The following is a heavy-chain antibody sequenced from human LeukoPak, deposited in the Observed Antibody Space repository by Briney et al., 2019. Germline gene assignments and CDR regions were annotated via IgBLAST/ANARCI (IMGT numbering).Heavy chain of an antibody. CDR2: ISDSGGTT. J-gene: IGHJ4*02. Sequence: PGGSLRLSCAASGFTFNSYAMSWVRQAPGKGLEWVSAISDSGGTTYYANSVKGRFTISRDNSKNTLYLQMNSLRAEDTALYYCAKWGPHNWNQPHLYYFDYWGQGTLVTVSS. CDR1: GFTFNSYA. CDR3: AKWGPHNWNQPHLYYFDY. V-gene: IGHV3-23*01. D-gene: IGHD1-20*01.